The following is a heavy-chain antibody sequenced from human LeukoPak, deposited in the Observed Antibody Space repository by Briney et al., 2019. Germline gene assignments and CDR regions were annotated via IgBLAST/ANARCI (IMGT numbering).Heavy chain of an antibody. J-gene: IGHJ6*02. V-gene: IGHV4-59*01. D-gene: IGHD6-13*01. CDR2: IYYSGST. CDR3: ARDKGIGSSLRNYYYGMDV. CDR1: GGSISSYY. Sequence: PSETLSLTCTVSGGSISSYYWSWIRQPPGKGLEWIGYIYYSGSTNYNPSLKSRVTISVDTSKSQFSLKLSSVTAADTAVYYCARDKGIGSSLRNYYYGMDVWGQGTTVTVSS.